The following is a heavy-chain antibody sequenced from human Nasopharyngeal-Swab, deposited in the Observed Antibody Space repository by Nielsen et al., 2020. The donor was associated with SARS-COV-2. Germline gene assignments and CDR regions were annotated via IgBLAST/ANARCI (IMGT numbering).Heavy chain of an antibody. J-gene: IGHJ4*02. CDR3: VKHQGSSSDQ. Sequence: GGSLRLSCVASGVIFSKYWMHWVRQAPGKVLVWGSRVNQDGSRTDYADSVRGRFTISRDNAKNTLYLQMNSLRVEDTAVYYCVKHQGSSSDQWGQGTLVTVSS. CDR2: VNQDGSRT. CDR1: GVIFSKYW. V-gene: IGHV3-74*01.